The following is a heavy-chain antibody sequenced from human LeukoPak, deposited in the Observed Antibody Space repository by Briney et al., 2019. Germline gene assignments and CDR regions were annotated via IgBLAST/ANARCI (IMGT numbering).Heavy chain of an antibody. CDR1: GYTFTSYD. V-gene: IGHV1-8*01. J-gene: IGHJ6*03. D-gene: IGHD6-19*01. CDR3: ARVGSSGWLYYYYYYMDV. CDR2: MNPNSGNT. Sequence: ASVKVSCKASGYTFTSYDINWVRQATGQGLEWMGWMNPNSGNTGYAQKFQGRVTMTRSTSISTAYMELSSLRSEDTAVYYCARVGSSGWLYYYYYYMDVWGKGTTVTISS.